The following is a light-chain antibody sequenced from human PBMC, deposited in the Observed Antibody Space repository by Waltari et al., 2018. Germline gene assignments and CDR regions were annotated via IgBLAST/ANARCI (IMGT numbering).Light chain of an antibody. CDR2: RAS. CDR1: QSVGSSS. Sequence: EIVLTQSPRTASLSPGERVTLSCRASQSVGSSSLAWYQQKPGQAPRLVIYRASRRATGIPDRFSGSGSGADFSLTISRLEPEDFALYYCQQHGTLPATFGQGTKVEIK. CDR3: QQHGTLPAT. V-gene: IGKV3-20*01. J-gene: IGKJ1*01.